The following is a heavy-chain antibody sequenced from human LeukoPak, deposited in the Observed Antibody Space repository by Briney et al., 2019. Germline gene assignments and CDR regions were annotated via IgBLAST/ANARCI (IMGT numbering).Heavy chain of an antibody. CDR1: GFTFSDYY. CDR3: ARDWRGGTDYGDYMDV. CDR2: ISSSGSTI. Sequence: GGSLRLSCAASGFTFSDYYMSWIRQAPGKGMGWDSYISSSGSTIYYADSVKGRFTISRDNAKTSLYLQMNSLRAENTAVYYCARDWRGGTDYGDYMDVWGKGTTVTVSS. J-gene: IGHJ6*03. V-gene: IGHV3-11*01. D-gene: IGHD4-17*01.